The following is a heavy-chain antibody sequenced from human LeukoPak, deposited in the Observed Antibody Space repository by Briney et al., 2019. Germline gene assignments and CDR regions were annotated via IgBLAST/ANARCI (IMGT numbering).Heavy chain of an antibody. J-gene: IGHJ4*02. CDR2: IYYSGST. Sequence: SETLSLTCTVSGGSISSYYWSWIRQPPGKGLEWIGYIYYSGSTNYNPSLKSRVTISVDTSKNQFSLKLSSVTAADTAVYYCARARSGYGTPYFDYWGQGTLVTVSS. CDR1: GGSISSYY. CDR3: ARARSGYGTPYFDY. D-gene: IGHD3-22*01. V-gene: IGHV4-59*08.